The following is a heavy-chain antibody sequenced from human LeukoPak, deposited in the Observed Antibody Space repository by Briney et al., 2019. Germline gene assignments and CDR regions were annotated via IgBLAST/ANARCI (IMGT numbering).Heavy chain of an antibody. CDR2: MKPDGSER. CDR1: GFTFTNYW. V-gene: IGHV3-7*03. J-gene: IGHJ6*02. CDR3: ARERIVGAASTRYYGMDV. Sequence: GALRLSCAASGFTFTNYWMSWVRQAPGKGLEWVANMKPDGSERYYVDSVKGRFTVSRDNAKNSLYFQMNSLRAEDTAVYYCARERIVGAASTRYYGMDVWGQGTTVTVPS. D-gene: IGHD1-26*01.